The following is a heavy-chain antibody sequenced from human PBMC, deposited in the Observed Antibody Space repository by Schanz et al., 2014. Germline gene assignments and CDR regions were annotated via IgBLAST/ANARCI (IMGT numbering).Heavy chain of an antibody. CDR3: ARHGGIPYYPMDV. CDR1: GGSINSDAFY. CDR2: IYYSGST. V-gene: IGHV4-31*03. J-gene: IGHJ6*02. Sequence: QLQLQESGPGLVKPSQTLSLTCTVSGGSINSDAFYWTWIRQHPGKGLEWVGYIYYSGSTSFNPSLKSRLTMSVDTSKNQFSLRLSSVTAADTAVYYCARHGGIPYYPMDVWGQGTTVTVSS. D-gene: IGHD3-16*01.